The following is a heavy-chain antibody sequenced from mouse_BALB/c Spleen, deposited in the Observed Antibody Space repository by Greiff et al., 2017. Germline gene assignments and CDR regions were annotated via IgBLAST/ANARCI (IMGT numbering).Heavy chain of an antibody. CDR1: GFTFSSYG. CDR2: ISSGGSYT. D-gene: IGHD2-1*01. J-gene: IGHJ3*01. Sequence: EVQLQQSGGDLVKPGGSLKLSCAASGFTFSSYGMSWVRQTPDKRLEWVATISSGGSYTYYPDSVKGRFTISRDNAKNTLYLQMSSLKSEDTAMYYCARQLYGNSFAYWGQGTLVTVSA. V-gene: IGHV5-6*01. CDR3: ARQLYGNSFAY.